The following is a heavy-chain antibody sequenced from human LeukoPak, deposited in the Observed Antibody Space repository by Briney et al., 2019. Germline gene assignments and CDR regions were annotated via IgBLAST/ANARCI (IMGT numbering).Heavy chain of an antibody. CDR1: GFSFNNYA. V-gene: IGHV3-23*01. CDR2: ITGGGGGA. J-gene: IGHJ4*02. Sequence: PGGSLRLSCAASGFSFNNYAMCWVRQAPGKGLEWVSSITGGGGGAYYADSVKGRFTISRDNSKNTLYLQMNSLRAEDTAVYFCSKGQARFDHWGQGTLVTVSS. CDR3: SKGQARFDH.